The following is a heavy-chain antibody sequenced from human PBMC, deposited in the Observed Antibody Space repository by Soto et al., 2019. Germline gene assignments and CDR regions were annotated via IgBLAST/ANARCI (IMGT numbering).Heavy chain of an antibody. CDR2: ISYDGSNK. V-gene: IGHV3-30-3*01. CDR1: GFTLSSNV. CDR3: ARDMTTVAPALDY. J-gene: IGHJ4*02. D-gene: IGHD4-17*01. Sequence: QVQLVESGEAGAKPGRSRKLTGAAPGFTLSSNVSHWFGQAPGRGREWVAVISYDGSNKYYADSVKGRFTISRDNSKNTLYLQMNSLRAEDTAVYYCARDMTTVAPALDYWGQGTLVTVSS.